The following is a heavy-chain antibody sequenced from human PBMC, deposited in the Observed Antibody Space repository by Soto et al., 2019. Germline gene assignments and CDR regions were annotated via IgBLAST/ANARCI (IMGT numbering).Heavy chain of an antibody. J-gene: IGHJ4*02. CDR1: GFTFSSYS. CDR3: ARDFPPDSSSWLLYYYDSSGYYYFDY. CDR2: ISSSSSTI. V-gene: IGHV3-48*02. Sequence: GGSLRLSCAASGFTFSSYSMNWVRQAPGKGLEWVSYISSSSSTIYYADSVKGRFTISRDNAKNSLYLQMNSLRDEDTAVYYCARDFPPDSSSWLLYYYDSSGYYYFDYWGQGTLVTVSS. D-gene: IGHD3-22*01.